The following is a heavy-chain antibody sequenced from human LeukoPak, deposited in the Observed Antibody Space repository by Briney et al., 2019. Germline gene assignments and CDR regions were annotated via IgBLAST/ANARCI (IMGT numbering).Heavy chain of an antibody. V-gene: IGHV4-34*01. CDR2: INHSGST. Sequence: SETLSLTCAVYGGSFSGYYWSWIRQPPGKRLEWIGEINHSGSTNYNPSLKSRVTISVDTSKNQFSLKLSSVTAADTAVYYCARMLRMAPPFDYWGQGTLVTVSS. D-gene: IGHD5-24*01. J-gene: IGHJ4*02. CDR1: GGSFSGYY. CDR3: ARMLRMAPPFDY.